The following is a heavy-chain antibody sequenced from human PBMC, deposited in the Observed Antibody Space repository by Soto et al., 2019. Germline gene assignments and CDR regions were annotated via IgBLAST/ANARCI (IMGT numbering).Heavy chain of an antibody. Sequence: GGSLRLSCAASGFTFSSYAMSWVRQAPGKGLEWVSAISGSGGSTYYADSVKGRFTISRDNSKNTLYLQMNSLRAEDTAVYYCAKREVLYSSSPSPYYGMDVWGQGTTVTVSS. J-gene: IGHJ6*02. CDR3: AKREVLYSSSPSPYYGMDV. V-gene: IGHV3-23*01. D-gene: IGHD6-6*01. CDR2: ISGSGGST. CDR1: GFTFSSYA.